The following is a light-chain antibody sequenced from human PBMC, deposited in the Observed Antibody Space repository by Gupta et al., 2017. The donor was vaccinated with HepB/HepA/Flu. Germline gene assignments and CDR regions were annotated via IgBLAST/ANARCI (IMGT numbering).Light chain of an antibody. Sequence: DIVMTQSPASLAVSLGERATIDCKSSQSVSYSSNNKNYLAWYQQRPGQPPKLLIYGASARASGVPDRFSGSGSGTDFTLTISSLQAEDVAVYYCQQYYGTPPITFGPGTKVDIK. CDR1: QSVSYSSNNKNY. J-gene: IGKJ3*01. V-gene: IGKV4-1*01. CDR2: GAS. CDR3: QQYYGTPPIT.